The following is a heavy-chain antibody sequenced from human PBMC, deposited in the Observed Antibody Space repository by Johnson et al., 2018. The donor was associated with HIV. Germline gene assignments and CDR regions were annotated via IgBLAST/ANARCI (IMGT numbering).Heavy chain of an antibody. CDR3: STHLSDFDDTLTDDAFDI. CDR1: GFTFSSYA. J-gene: IGHJ3*02. CDR2: ISYDGSNK. Sequence: QVQLVESGGGLVQPGGSLRLSCAASGFTFSSYAMHWVRQAPGKGLEWVAVISYDGSNKYYADSVKGRFTISRDNSKNTLYLQISSLRAEDTAIYYCSTHLSDFDDTLTDDAFDIWGQGTMVTVSS. V-gene: IGHV3-30-3*01. D-gene: IGHD4-17*01.